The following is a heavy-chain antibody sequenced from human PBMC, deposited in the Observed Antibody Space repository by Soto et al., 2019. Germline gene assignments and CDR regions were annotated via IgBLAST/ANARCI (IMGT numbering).Heavy chain of an antibody. Sequence: ASVKVSCKASGCTFTGYYIHWVRQAPGQGHEWMGWINPNSGGTNYAQKFQGWVTVTRDTSISTAYMELRRLKSDDTAVYYCARAAAPDIVVVPAAGGGGTYYYMDVWGKGTTVPVSS. D-gene: IGHD2-2*01. CDR2: INPNSGGT. CDR3: ARAAAPDIVVVPAAGGGGTYYYMDV. CDR1: GCTFTGYY. V-gene: IGHV1-2*04. J-gene: IGHJ6*03.